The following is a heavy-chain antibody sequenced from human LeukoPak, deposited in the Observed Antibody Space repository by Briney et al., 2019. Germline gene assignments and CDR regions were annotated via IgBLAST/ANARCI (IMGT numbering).Heavy chain of an antibody. Sequence: GGSLRLSCAASGFTFSSYSMNWVRQAPGKGLEWVSSVSSSSSYIYYADSVKGRFTISRDNAKNSLYLQMNSLRAEDTAVYYCARDGGSGYDPVHDAFDIWGQGTMVTVSS. D-gene: IGHD5-12*01. CDR1: GFTFSSYS. CDR3: ARDGGSGYDPVHDAFDI. J-gene: IGHJ3*02. V-gene: IGHV3-21*01. CDR2: VSSSSSYI.